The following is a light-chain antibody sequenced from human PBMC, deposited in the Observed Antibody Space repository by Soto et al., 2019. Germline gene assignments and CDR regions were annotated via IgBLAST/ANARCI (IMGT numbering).Light chain of an antibody. V-gene: IGKV3-15*01. Sequence: EIVVTQSPALLSVSLGERVTLSCRASQSVISSIAWYQQKLGQAPRLLIYGASTRDTGIPARFSGSGSGTEFFLTISSLQSDDFAMYYCQHYNNWLGTFGGGTKVEIK. CDR2: GAS. CDR1: QSVISS. J-gene: IGKJ4*01. CDR3: QHYNNWLGT.